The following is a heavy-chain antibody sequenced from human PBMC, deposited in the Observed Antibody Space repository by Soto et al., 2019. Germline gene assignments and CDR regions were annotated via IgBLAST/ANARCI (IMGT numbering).Heavy chain of an antibody. CDR2: IYSGVRR. CDR1: GFTVSSNY. CDR3: ARDSVSGYDSPYYYGMDV. D-gene: IGHD5-12*01. Sequence: EVQLVETGGGLIQPGGSLRLSCAASGFTVSSNYMSWVRQAPGKGLEWVSVIYSGVRRYYANSVKGQFTICRDNSKNTLYLQMNSLRAEDTAVYYCARDSVSGYDSPYYYGMDVWGQGTTVTVSS. V-gene: IGHV3-53*02. J-gene: IGHJ6*02.